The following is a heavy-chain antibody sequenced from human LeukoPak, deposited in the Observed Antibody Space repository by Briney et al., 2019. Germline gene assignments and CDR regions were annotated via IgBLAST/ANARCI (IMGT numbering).Heavy chain of an antibody. V-gene: IGHV3-48*03. J-gene: IGHJ5*02. CDR2: ISSSGSTI. D-gene: IGHD6-13*01. CDR3: ARSGSSWIPQGFDP. CDR1: GFTFSSYE. Sequence: PGGSPRLSCAASGFTFSSYEMNWVRQAPGKGLEWVSYISSSGSTIYYADSVKGRFTISRDNAKNSLYLQMNSLRAEDTAVYYCARSGSSWIPQGFDPWGQGTLVTVSS.